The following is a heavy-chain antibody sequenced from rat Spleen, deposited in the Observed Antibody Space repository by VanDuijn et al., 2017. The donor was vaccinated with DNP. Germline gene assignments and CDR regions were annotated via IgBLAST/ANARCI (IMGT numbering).Heavy chain of an antibody. V-gene: IGHV2-32*01. CDR3: ARYYGYNYYAMDA. D-gene: IGHD1-9*01. Sequence: QVQLKESGPGLVQPSQTLSLACTVSGFSLTSHHVHWVRQPSGRGPEWMGRMWYDGDTAYNSALKSRLSISRDTSKSQVLLKMNSLETEDTAIYFCARYYGYNYYAMDAWGQGTSVTVSS. J-gene: IGHJ4*01. CDR1: GFSLTSHH. CDR2: MWYDGDT.